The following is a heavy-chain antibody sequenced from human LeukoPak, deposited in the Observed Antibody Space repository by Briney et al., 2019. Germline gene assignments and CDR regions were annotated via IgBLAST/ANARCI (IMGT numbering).Heavy chain of an antibody. CDR3: ASMFAYGANFDY. V-gene: IGHV1-58*01. Sequence: SVKVSCKASGFTFTSSAVQWVRQARGQRLEWIGWIVVGSGNTNYAQKFQGRVTMTRDTSTSTVYMELSSLRSEDTAVYYCASMFAYGANFDYWGQGTLVTVSS. J-gene: IGHJ4*02. CDR2: IVVGSGNT. D-gene: IGHD3-10*02. CDR1: GFTFTSSA.